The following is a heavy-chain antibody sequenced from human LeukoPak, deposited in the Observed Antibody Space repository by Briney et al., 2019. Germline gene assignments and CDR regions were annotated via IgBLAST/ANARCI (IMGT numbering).Heavy chain of an antibody. J-gene: IGHJ5*02. Sequence: ASVKVSFTASGGTFSSYAISWVRQAPGQGLEWMGGIIPIFGTANYAQKFQGRVTITADESTSTAYMELSSLRSEDTAVYYCARGSPPVPSGASWGQGTLVTVSS. V-gene: IGHV1-69*13. D-gene: IGHD1-1*01. CDR2: IIPIFGTA. CDR1: GGTFSSYA. CDR3: ARGSPPVPSGAS.